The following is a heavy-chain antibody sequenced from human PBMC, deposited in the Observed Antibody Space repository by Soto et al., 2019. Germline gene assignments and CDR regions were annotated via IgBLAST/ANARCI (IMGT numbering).Heavy chain of an antibody. CDR1: GYSFTSYW. CDR2: IDPRDSYT. J-gene: IGHJ6*02. D-gene: IGHD2-15*01. CDR3: AGPPPYCRGGSCYYYYGMDV. Sequence: PGESLKISSKGSGYSFTSYWISWVRQMPGKGLEWMGRIDPRDSYTNYSPSFQGHVTISADKSISTAYLQWSSLKASDTAMYYCAGPPPYCRGGSCYYYYGMDVWGQGTTVTV. V-gene: IGHV5-10-1*01.